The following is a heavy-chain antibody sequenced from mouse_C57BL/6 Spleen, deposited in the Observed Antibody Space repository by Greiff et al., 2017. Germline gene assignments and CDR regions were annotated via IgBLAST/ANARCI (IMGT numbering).Heavy chain of an antibody. V-gene: IGHV1-55*01. CDR1: GYTFTSYW. CDR2: IYPGSGST. Sequence: QVQLQQPGAELVKPGASVKMSCKASGYTFTSYWITWVKQRPGQGLEWIGDIYPGSGSTNYNEKLKSKATLTVDTSSSTAYMQLSSLTSEDSAVYYCANCNYWYFDVWGTGTTVTVSS. J-gene: IGHJ1*03. CDR3: ANCNYWYFDV.